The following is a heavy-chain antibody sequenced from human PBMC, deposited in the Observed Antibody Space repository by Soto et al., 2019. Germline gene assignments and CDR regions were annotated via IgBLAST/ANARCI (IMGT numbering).Heavy chain of an antibody. J-gene: IGHJ5*02. CDR2: IYYSGST. D-gene: IGHD6-19*01. CDR3: ARRGHIAVAGTFDP. V-gene: IGHV4-31*03. Sequence: SETLSLTSTVSGGSISSGAYYWSWIRQHPGKGLEWIGYIYYSGSTYYNPSLKSRVTISVDTSKNQFSLKLSSVTAADTAVYYCARRGHIAVAGTFDPWGQGTLVTVSS. CDR1: GGSISSGAYY.